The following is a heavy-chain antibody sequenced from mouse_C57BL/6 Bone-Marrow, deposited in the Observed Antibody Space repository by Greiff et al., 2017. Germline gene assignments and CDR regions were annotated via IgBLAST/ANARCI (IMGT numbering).Heavy chain of an antibody. Sequence: LMEPGASVKLSCKASGYTFTEYTIHWVKQRSGQGLEWIGWFYPGSGSIKYNEKFKDKATLTADKSSSTVYMELSRLTSEDSAVYCCARHAYPNYYGAAGFGCWGQGTLVTVSA. CDR3: ARHAYPNYYGAAGFGC. CDR2: FYPGSGSI. D-gene: IGHD1-1*01. CDR1: GYTFTEYT. V-gene: IGHV1-62-2*01. J-gene: IGHJ3*01.